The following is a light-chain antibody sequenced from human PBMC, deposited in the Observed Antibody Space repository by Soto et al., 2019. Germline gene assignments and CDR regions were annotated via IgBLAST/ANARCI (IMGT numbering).Light chain of an antibody. Sequence: QSALTQPASVSGSPGQSIAISCTGTSRDVGYYNYVSWYQQHPGKAPKVMIYDVNNRPSGVSDRFSGSKSGNTASLTISGLQAEHEADYYCSSYTSSSTYVFGTGTKLTVL. J-gene: IGLJ1*01. CDR2: DVN. CDR1: SRDVGYYNY. CDR3: SSYTSSSTYV. V-gene: IGLV2-14*03.